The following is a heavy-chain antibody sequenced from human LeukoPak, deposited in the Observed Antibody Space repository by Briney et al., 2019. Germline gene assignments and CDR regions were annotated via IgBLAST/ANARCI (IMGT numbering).Heavy chain of an antibody. D-gene: IGHD4-17*01. V-gene: IGHV1-18*04. Sequence: ASVKVSCKASGYTFTSYGISWVRQAPGQGLEWMGWISAYNGNTNYAQKLQGRVTMTTDTSTSTAYMELRNLRSDDTAVYYCARLTTVTTSRWFDPWGQGTLVTVSS. CDR2: ISAYNGNT. CDR3: ARLTTVTTSRWFDP. CDR1: GYTFTSYG. J-gene: IGHJ5*02.